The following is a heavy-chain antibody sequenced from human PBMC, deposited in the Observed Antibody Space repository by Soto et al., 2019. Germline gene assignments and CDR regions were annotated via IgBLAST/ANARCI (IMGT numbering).Heavy chain of an antibody. V-gene: IGHV3-23*01. Sequence: GGSLRLSCTPSGFTFGNFAMGWVRQAPGKGLEWVSSISAGGATTYYADSVKGRVTMSRDNSKNTLSLQMISLRAEDSAVYYCAKDRGGTGWPFDHWGQGTLVTVSS. CDR1: GFTFGNFA. CDR2: ISAGGATT. J-gene: IGHJ4*02. CDR3: AKDRGGTGWPFDH. D-gene: IGHD6-19*01.